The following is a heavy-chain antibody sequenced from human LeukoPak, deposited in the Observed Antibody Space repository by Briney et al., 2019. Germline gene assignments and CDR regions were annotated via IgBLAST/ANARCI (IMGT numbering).Heavy chain of an antibody. Sequence: GGSLRLSCVASGFTFSNYGMHWVRQAPGKGLEWVAVIWYDGSNKYYADSVKGRFTISRDNSKNTLYLQMNSLRAEDTAVYYCARDRSIAVAGTFDYYGMDVWGQGTTVTVSS. CDR1: GFTFSNYG. D-gene: IGHD6-19*01. J-gene: IGHJ6*02. CDR3: ARDRSIAVAGTFDYYGMDV. CDR2: IWYDGSNK. V-gene: IGHV3-33*01.